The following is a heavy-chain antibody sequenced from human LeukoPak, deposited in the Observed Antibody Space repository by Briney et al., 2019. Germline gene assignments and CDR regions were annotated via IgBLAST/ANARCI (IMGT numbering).Heavy chain of an antibody. CDR3: ARGSIAAAAVGSFDY. CDR2: INHSGST. V-gene: IGHV4-34*01. CDR1: GGSFSGYY. D-gene: IGHD6-13*01. J-gene: IGHJ4*02. Sequence: SETLSLTCAVYGGSFSGYYWSWIRQPPGKGLEWIGEINHSGSTNYNPPLKSRVTISVDTSKNQFSLKLSSVTAADTAVYYCARGSIAAAAVGSFDYWGQGTLVTVSS.